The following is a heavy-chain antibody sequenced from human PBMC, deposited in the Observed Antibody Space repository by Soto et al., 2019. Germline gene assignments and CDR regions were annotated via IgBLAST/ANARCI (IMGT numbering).Heavy chain of an antibody. CDR3: ARSHNYFDSRGYVFDF. Sequence: ASETLSLTCVVSGYSIISGYYWGWVRQPPGKGLEWIGRIYYTGSTDYNPSLKGRVTISVDTSKNQFSLKLSSVTAADTALYYCARSHNYFDSRGYVFDFWGQGAMVTV. CDR2: IYYTGST. V-gene: IGHV4-38-2*01. J-gene: IGHJ3*01. CDR1: GYSIISGYY. D-gene: IGHD3-22*01.